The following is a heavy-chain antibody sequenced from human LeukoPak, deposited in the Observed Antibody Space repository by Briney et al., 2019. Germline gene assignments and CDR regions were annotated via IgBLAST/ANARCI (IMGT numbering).Heavy chain of an antibody. CDR1: GGSISSSSYY. CDR3: ARQLPIAAAGNFDY. CDR2: IYYSGST. D-gene: IGHD6-13*01. J-gene: IGHJ4*02. Sequence: SETLSLTCTVSGGSISSSSYYWGWIRQPPGKGLEWIGSIYYSGSTYYNPSLKSRVTISVDTSKNQFSLKLSSVTAADTAVYYCARQLPIAAAGNFDYWGQGTLVTVSS. V-gene: IGHV4-39*01.